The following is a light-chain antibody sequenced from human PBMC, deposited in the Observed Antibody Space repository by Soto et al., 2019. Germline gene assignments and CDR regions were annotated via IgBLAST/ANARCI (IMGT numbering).Light chain of an antibody. CDR2: KAS. CDR1: QSISSW. CDR3: QQYNSYLWT. V-gene: IGKV1-5*03. Sequence: DIQMTQSPSTLSASVGDRVTITCRASQSISSWLAWYQQQPGKAPKLLIYKASSLESGVPSRFSGSGSGTEFTLTISSLQPDDFATYYCQQYNSYLWTFGQGTKVDIK. J-gene: IGKJ1*01.